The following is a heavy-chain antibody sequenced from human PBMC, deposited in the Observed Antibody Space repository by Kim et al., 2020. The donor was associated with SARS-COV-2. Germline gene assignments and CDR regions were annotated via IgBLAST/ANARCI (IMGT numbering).Heavy chain of an antibody. V-gene: IGHV3-30*18. Sequence: GGSLRLSCAASGFTFSSYGMHWVRQAPGKGLEWVAVISYDGSNKYYADSVKGRFTISRDNSKNTLYLQMNSLRAEDTAVYYCAKDLGCGGRDPYYYYGMDVGGQGTTVTVS. CDR2: ISYDGSNK. J-gene: IGHJ6*02. CDR3: AKDLGCGGRDPYYYYGMDV. CDR1: GFTFSSYG. D-gene: IGHD1-26*01.